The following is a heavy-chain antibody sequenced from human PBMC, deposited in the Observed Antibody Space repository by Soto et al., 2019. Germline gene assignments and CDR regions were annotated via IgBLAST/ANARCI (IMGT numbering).Heavy chain of an antibody. J-gene: IGHJ3*01. CDR1: GFTFSVFA. D-gene: IGHD4-17*01. CDR3: AKDRGTGDYGVNAVEL. Sequence: EEQLLESGGGLVQRGGSLRLSCAASGFTFSVFAMSWVRQAPGRGLELVSTISGRGENTYYADSVKGRFTISRDNSKNTLNLQMNGLRGEETAVYYCAKDRGTGDYGVNAVELWGQGTMVTVSS. V-gene: IGHV3-23*01. CDR2: ISGRGENT.